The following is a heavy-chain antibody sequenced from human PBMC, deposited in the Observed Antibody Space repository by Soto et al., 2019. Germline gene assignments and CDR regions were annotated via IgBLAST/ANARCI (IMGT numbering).Heavy chain of an antibody. CDR2: ISYDGSNK. J-gene: IGHJ3*02. D-gene: IGHD6-6*01. CDR1: GFTFSSYA. V-gene: IGHV3-30-3*01. Sequence: PGGSLRLSCAASGFTFSSYAMHWVRQAPGKGLEWVAVISYDGSNKYYADSVKGRFTISRDNSKNTLYLQMNSLRAEDTAVCYCARDRAARPDAFDIWGQGTMVTVSS. CDR3: ARDRAARPDAFDI.